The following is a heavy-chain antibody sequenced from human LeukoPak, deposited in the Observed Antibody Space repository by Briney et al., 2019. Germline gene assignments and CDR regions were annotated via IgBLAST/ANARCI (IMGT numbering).Heavy chain of an antibody. V-gene: IGHV3-30*02. CDR3: ARGQFSWFY. CDR2: IRDDGSNK. Sequence: GGSLPLSCAASGFTFSSYGMHWVRQAPGKGLEWVAFIRDDGSNKYYADSVKGRFTISRDNSKNTLYLQRNSLRAEDTAVYYCARGQFSWFYWGQGTLVTVSS. CDR1: GFTFSSYG. J-gene: IGHJ4*02. D-gene: IGHD3-10*01.